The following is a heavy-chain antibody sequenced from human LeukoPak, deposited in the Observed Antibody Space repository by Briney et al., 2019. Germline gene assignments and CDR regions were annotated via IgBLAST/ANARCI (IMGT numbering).Heavy chain of an antibody. J-gene: IGHJ4*02. CDR1: GFTFSSYE. CDR3: ARVGRIVGTFDY. D-gene: IGHD3-22*01. Sequence: GGSLRLSCAASGFTFSSYEMNWVRQAPGKGLEWVSYISSSGSTIYYADSVKGRFTISRDNAKNLLYLQMNSLRAEDTAVYYCARVGRIVGTFDYWGQGTLVTVSS. V-gene: IGHV3-48*03. CDR2: ISSSGSTI.